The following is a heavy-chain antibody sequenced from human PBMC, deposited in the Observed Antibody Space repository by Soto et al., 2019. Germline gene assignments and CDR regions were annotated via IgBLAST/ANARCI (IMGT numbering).Heavy chain of an antibody. J-gene: IGHJ6*03. Sequence: GGALRLSCAASGFTFSSYSMNWVRQAPGKGLEWVSSISSSSSYIYYADSVKGRFTISRDNAKNSLYLQMNSLRAEDTAVYYCARDVREWGEYYYMDVWGKGTTVTVSS. CDR1: GFTFSSYS. V-gene: IGHV3-21*01. CDR2: ISSSSSYI. CDR3: ARDVREWGEYYYMDV. D-gene: IGHD3-3*01.